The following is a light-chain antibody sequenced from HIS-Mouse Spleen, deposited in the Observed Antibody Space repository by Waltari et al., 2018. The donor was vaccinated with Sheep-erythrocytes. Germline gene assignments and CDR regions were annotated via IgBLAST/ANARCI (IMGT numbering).Light chain of an antibody. CDR1: SSDAEGYNY. CDR2: EVS. V-gene: IGLV2-8*01. CDR3: SSYAGSNNWV. Sequence: QSALTQPPSASGSPGQSVTISCTGTSSDAEGYNYVSWSQQHPGHAPKPMIYEVSKRPSGVPDRFSGSKSGNTASLTVSGLQAEDEADYYCSSYAGSNNWVFGGGTKLTVL. J-gene: IGLJ3*02.